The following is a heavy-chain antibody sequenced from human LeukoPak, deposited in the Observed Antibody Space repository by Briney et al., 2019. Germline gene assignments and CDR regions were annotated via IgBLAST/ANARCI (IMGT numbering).Heavy chain of an antibody. J-gene: IGHJ4*02. CDR2: IYYSGST. Sequence: SQTLSLTCTVSGGSISSGSYYWSWIRQPAGKGLEWIGSIYYSGSTYYNPSLKSRVTISVDTSKNQFSLKLSSVTAADTAVYYCARGRLYGVHHLEYYYDSSGIYDYWGQGTLVTVSS. V-gene: IGHV4-61*02. CDR3: ARGRLYGVHHLEYYYDSSGIYDY. CDR1: GGSISSGSYY. D-gene: IGHD3-22*01.